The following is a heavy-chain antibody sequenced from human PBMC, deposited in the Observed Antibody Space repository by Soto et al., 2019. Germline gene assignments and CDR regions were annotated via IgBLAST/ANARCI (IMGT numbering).Heavy chain of an antibody. CDR2: ISGGDGSP. Sequence: GGSLRLSCGASGFTFSSYAMTWGRQAPGKGLEWVSAISGGDGSPSYADSVKGRFTTSRDNSENTLYLHMNSLRADDTAAYYCAKWHTYNYDSLAFSGFDCWGQGTQVTVSS. CDR3: AKWHTYNYDSLAFSGFDC. D-gene: IGHD3-16*01. J-gene: IGHJ4*02. V-gene: IGHV3-23*01. CDR1: GFTFSSYA.